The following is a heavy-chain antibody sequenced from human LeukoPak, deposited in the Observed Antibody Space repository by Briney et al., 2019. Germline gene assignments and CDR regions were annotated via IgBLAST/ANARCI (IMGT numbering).Heavy chain of an antibody. CDR3: AKGIPHIISSSAFDI. CDR1: GFTFSSYW. J-gene: IGHJ3*02. D-gene: IGHD2-21*01. V-gene: IGHV3-7*03. Sequence: QSGGSLRLSCAASGFTFSSYWMSWVRQAPGKGLEWVANIKQDGSEKYYVDSVKGRFTISRDSAKNSLYLQMNSLRAEDMALYYCAKGIPHIISSSAFDIWGQGTMVTVSS. CDR2: IKQDGSEK.